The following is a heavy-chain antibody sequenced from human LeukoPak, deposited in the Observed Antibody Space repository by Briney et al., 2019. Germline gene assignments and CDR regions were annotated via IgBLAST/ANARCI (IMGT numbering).Heavy chain of an antibody. D-gene: IGHD6-13*01. CDR3: ARLPTGAAPPYYFDY. CDR1: GGTFSSYA. J-gene: IGHJ4*02. V-gene: IGHV1-69*04. CDR2: IIPILGIA. Sequence: SVKVSCKASGGTFSSYAISWVRQAPGQGLEWMGRIIPILGIANYAQKFQGRVTITADKSTSTAYMELSSLRSEDTAVYYCARLPTGAAPPYYFDYWGQGTLVTVSS.